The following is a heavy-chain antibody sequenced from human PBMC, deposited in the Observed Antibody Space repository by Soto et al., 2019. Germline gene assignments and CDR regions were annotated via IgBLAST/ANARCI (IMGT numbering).Heavy chain of an antibody. D-gene: IGHD5-12*01. Sequence: EVQLVESGGGLVQPGGSLRLSCAASGFTVGSNYMSWVRQAPGKGLEWVSVIYSGGTTYYADSVKGRFTISRDNSKNTLYLQMNSLRAEDTAVYYCARKRWLQSPTDYWGQGTLVTVSS. CDR1: GFTVGSNY. J-gene: IGHJ4*02. CDR3: ARKRWLQSPTDY. CDR2: IYSGGTT. V-gene: IGHV3-66*01.